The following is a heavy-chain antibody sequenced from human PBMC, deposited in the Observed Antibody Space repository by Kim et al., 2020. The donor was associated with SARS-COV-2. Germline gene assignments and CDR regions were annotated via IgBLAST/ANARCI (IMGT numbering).Heavy chain of an antibody. V-gene: IGHV3-48*02. CDR2: ISSTGSTI. CDR1: GFTFSGYA. Sequence: GGSLRLSCAASGFTFSGYAMTWVRQAPGKGLEWVSFISSTGSTIYYADSVECRFTISRDNAKNSVSLQMNSLRDEDTAMYYCASRGYYIDFWGQGTLVTVSS. D-gene: IGHD6-13*01. J-gene: IGHJ4*02. CDR3: ASRGYYIDF.